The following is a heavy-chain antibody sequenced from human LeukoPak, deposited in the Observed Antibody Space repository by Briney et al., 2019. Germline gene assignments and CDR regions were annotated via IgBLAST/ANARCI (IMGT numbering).Heavy chain of an antibody. Sequence: KPGESLKISCKGSGYSFTNYWIGWVRQMPGKGLEWMAIIYPGDSDTRYSPSFQGLVIISADKSTSTAYLQWSSLRASDTAMYYCARRGTTVTHKGAFDIWGQGTMVTVS. D-gene: IGHD4-17*01. J-gene: IGHJ3*02. CDR1: GYSFTNYW. CDR2: IYPGDSDT. V-gene: IGHV5-51*03. CDR3: ARRGTTVTHKGAFDI.